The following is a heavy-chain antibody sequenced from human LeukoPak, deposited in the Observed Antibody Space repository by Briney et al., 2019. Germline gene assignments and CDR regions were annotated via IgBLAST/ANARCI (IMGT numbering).Heavy chain of an antibody. J-gene: IGHJ6*03. Sequence: PSETLSLTCTVSGGSISSYYWSWIRQPPGKRLEWIGYIYYSGSTNYNPSLKSRVTMSVDTSKNQFSLKLSSVTAADTAVYYCARAPTYYDILTGYPGDYYYMDVWGKGTTVTVSS. V-gene: IGHV4-59*12. CDR1: GGSISSYY. CDR2: IYYSGST. D-gene: IGHD3-9*01. CDR3: ARAPTYYDILTGYPGDYYYMDV.